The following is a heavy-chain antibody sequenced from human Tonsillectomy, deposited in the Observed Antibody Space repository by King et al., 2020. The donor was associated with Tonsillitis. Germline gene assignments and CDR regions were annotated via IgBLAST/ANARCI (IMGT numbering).Heavy chain of an antibody. CDR1: GGSISGYY. Sequence: VPLQESGPGLVKPSETLSLTCGVSGGSISGYYWSWIRQPPGKRLEWIGYMYYRGSTNYNPSLKSRVTMSVDTSKNQFSLKLTSVTAADTAIYYCARLPAPVAGVFYYFDNWGQGALVTVSS. V-gene: IGHV4-59*01. CDR3: ARLPAPVAGVFYYFDN. CDR2: MYYRGST. D-gene: IGHD6-19*01. J-gene: IGHJ4*02.